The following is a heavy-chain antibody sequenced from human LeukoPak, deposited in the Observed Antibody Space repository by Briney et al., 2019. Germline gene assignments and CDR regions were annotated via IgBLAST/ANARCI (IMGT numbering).Heavy chain of an antibody. J-gene: IGHJ4*02. D-gene: IGHD6-19*01. CDR1: GFTFSNNW. CDR3: AKDTYSSGWYHRDNLHDY. Sequence: GGSLRLSCAASGFTFSNNWMSWVRQAPGKGREWVANTKGVGSEKYYVDSVKGRFTISRDDTKNSLYLQMNSLRAEDTAVYYCAKDTYSSGWYHRDNLHDYWGQRTLVTVSS. V-gene: IGHV3-7*03. CDR2: TKGVGSEK.